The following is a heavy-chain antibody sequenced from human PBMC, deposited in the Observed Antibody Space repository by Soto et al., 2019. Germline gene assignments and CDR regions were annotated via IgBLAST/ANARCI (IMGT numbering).Heavy chain of an antibody. D-gene: IGHD1-26*01. Sequence: ACNAPGGTFSSDAISCVRQAPGQGLEWSGGIIPIFGTANDVQTFQGRVTITAAEATSTAYMELRSLRSEDTAVYYCAARYSGNWGQGTLVTVS. CDR2: IIPIFGTA. CDR1: GGTFSSDA. V-gene: IGHV1-69*01. CDR3: AARYSGN. J-gene: IGHJ4*02.